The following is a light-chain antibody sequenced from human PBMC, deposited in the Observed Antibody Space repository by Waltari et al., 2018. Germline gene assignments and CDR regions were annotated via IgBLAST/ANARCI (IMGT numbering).Light chain of an antibody. Sequence: QLVLTQSPSASASLGASVKLTCTLSSGYSSYAIAWHQQQPEKGPRYLMKLNSDGSHSKGDGTPDRFSGSSSGAERYLTISSLQSEDEADYYCQTWGTGIRVFGGGTKLTVL. V-gene: IGLV4-69*01. CDR3: QTWGTGIRV. J-gene: IGLJ3*02. CDR1: SGYSSYA. CDR2: LNSDGSH.